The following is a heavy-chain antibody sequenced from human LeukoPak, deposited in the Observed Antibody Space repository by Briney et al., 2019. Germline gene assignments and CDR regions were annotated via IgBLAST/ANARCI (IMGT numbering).Heavy chain of an antibody. CDR3: ARQRNDYSGGSAWDYYFDN. J-gene: IGHJ4*02. V-gene: IGHV4-59*08. CDR2: IYYTGST. D-gene: IGHD3-16*01. CDR1: GGSIRSFS. Sequence: SPSETLSLTCTVSGGSIRSFSWSWVRQPPGKSLEWIGYIYYTGSTNYNPSLNSRLRMSIDTSKNQFSLKLTSVTAADTAVYYCARQRNDYSGGSAWDYYFDNWGQGTLVTVSS.